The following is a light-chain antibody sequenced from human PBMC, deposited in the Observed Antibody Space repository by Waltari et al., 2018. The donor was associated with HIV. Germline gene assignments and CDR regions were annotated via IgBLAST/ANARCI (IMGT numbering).Light chain of an antibody. CDR2: DVN. CDR1: SSAIAAYTY. J-gene: IGLJ3*02. Sequence: QSALTQPASVSGPPGQPTTISCSGTSSAIAAYTYVSWYQLHPGTAPRLLIHDVNQWPSGVSNRFSGSKSGNTASLTISGLQSEDEADYWCCSYAGSRSWVFGGGTKVTVL. V-gene: IGLV2-23*02. CDR3: CSYAGSRSWV.